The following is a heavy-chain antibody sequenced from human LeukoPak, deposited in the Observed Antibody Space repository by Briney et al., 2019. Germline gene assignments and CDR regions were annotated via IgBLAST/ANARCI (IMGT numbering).Heavy chain of an antibody. Sequence: ASVKVSCKASGYIFTNYEMNWVRQAPGQGLEWMRWINTTTGSPTYAQGFTGRFVFSLDTSVSTTYLQISSLEAEDTAVYYCARTVLGATGYFDYWGQGTLITVSS. D-gene: IGHD1-26*01. J-gene: IGHJ4*02. CDR2: INTTTGSP. V-gene: IGHV7-4-1*02. CDR1: GYIFTNYE. CDR3: ARTVLGATGYFDY.